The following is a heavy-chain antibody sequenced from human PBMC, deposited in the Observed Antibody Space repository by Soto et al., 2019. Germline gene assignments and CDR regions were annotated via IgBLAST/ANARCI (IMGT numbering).Heavy chain of an antibody. V-gene: IGHV4-59*12. CDR1: GGSISRYY. J-gene: IGHJ4*02. CDR2: MYNTGST. D-gene: IGHD2-8*02. Sequence: SETLSLTCTVSGGSISRYYWSWIRQPPGKGLEWIGYMYNTGSTNYNPSLKSRVTISVDTSKNQFSLKLTSVTAADTAVYYCARDKITGLFDYWGQGTLVTVSS. CDR3: ARDKITGLFDY.